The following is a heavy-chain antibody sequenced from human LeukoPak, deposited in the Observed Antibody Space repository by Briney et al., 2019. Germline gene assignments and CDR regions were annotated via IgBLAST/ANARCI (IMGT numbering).Heavy chain of an antibody. J-gene: IGHJ6*02. V-gene: IGHV4-30-4*01. CDR3: ARETYPLKWLPRVEYYYGMDV. D-gene: IGHD5-12*01. CDR2: IYYSGST. Sequence: SETLSLTCTVSGGSISSGDYSWSWIRQPPGKGLEWIGYIYYSGSTYYNPSLKSRVTISVDTSKNQFSLKLSSVTAADTAVYYSARETYPLKWLPRVEYYYGMDVWGQGTTVTVSS. CDR1: GGSISSGDYS.